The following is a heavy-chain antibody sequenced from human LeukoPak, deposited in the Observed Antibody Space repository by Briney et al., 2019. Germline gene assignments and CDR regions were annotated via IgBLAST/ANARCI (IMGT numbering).Heavy chain of an antibody. CDR1: GGSISSSSYY. J-gene: IGHJ4*02. D-gene: IGHD4-11*01. CDR2: IYYSGST. Sequence: SETLSLTCTVSGGSISSSSYYWGWIRQPPGKGLEWIGSIYYSGSTYYNPSLKSRVTISVDTSKNQFSLKLNSVTAADTAVYYCARQGPLTTAVTTRTNPFDYWGQGTLVTVSS. V-gene: IGHV4-39*01. CDR3: ARQGPLTTAVTTRTNPFDY.